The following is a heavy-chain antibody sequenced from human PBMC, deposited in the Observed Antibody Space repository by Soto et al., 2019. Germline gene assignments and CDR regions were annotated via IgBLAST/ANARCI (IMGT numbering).Heavy chain of an antibody. Sequence: QVQLVESGGGVVQPGRSLRLSCAASGFTFSSYGMHWVRQAPGKGLEWVAVISYDGSNKYYADSVKGRFTISRDNSKNTLYLQMNSLRAEDTAVYYCAKGAYYYGSGSFYYYYGMDVWGQGTTVTVSS. CDR3: AKGAYYYGSGSFYYYYGMDV. V-gene: IGHV3-30*18. CDR1: GFTFSSYG. J-gene: IGHJ6*02. D-gene: IGHD3-10*01. CDR2: ISYDGSNK.